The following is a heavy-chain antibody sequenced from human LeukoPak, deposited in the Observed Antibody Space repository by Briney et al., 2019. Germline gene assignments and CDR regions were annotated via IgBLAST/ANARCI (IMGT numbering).Heavy chain of an antibody. D-gene: IGHD6-13*01. CDR1: GFTFSSYW. CDR2: IKQDGNEK. J-gene: IGHJ4*02. Sequence: GGSLRLSCAASGFTFSSYWMNWVRQAPGKGLEWVANIKQDGNEKYYVDSVKGRFTISRDNAKNSLYLQMNRLRVEDTAVYYCARDSYSSSWYSFDYWGQGTLVTVSS. CDR3: ARDSYSSSWYSFDY. V-gene: IGHV3-7*03.